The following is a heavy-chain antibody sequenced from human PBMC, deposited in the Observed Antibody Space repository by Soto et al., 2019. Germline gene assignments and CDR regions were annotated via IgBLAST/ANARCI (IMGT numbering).Heavy chain of an antibody. J-gene: IGHJ4*01. CDR1: GFTFSSYG. CDR2: ISYDGSNK. V-gene: IGHV3-30*18. CDR3: AKTRDGYNFAFDY. D-gene: IGHD5-12*01. Sequence: PGGSLTLSCAASGFTFSSYGMHWVRQAPGKGLEWVAVISYDGSNKYYADSVKGRFTISRDNSKNTLYLQMNSLRAEDTAVYYCAKTRDGYNFAFDYWGHGTLVTVSS.